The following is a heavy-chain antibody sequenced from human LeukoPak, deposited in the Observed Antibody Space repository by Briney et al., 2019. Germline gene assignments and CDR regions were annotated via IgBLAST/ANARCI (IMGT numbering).Heavy chain of an antibody. CDR1: GGTFSSYA. D-gene: IGHD3-22*01. Sequence: ASVKVSCKASGGTFSSYAISWVRQAPGQGLEWMGGIIPIFGTANYAQKFQGRVTITTDESTSTAYMELRSLRSDDTAVYYCARAHRYYYDSSGYYYWGQGTLVTVSS. CDR2: IIPIFGTA. J-gene: IGHJ4*02. CDR3: ARAHRYYYDSSGYYY. V-gene: IGHV1-69*05.